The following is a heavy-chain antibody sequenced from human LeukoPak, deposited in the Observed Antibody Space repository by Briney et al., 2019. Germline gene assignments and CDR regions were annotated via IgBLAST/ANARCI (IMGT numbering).Heavy chain of an antibody. D-gene: IGHD3-16*01. CDR1: GYTFTSCD. CDR2: MNPNSGNT. CDR3: ARGLAMILTLSLGY. Sequence: ASVKVSCKASGYTFTSCDNNGVREPTGQGLEGMGWMNPNSGNTGYAQKFQERVTITGNTSISTAYRGQRSLRSGDAAVYFCARGLAMILTLSLGYWGQGTLVTVSS. V-gene: IGHV1-8*01. J-gene: IGHJ4*02.